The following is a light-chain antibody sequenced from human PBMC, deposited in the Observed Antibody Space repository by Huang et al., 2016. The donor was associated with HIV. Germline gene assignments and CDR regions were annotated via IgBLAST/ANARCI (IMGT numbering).Light chain of an antibody. Sequence: EIVMTQSPATLCVSPGERATLSCRARQNIGNNLAWYQQKPGQAPRLLIYGASTRATGIPARFSGSGSGTEFTLTISSLQSEDFAVFYCQQYNEWLLTFGGGTKVEIK. V-gene: IGKV3-15*01. CDR2: GAS. CDR3: QQYNEWLLT. J-gene: IGKJ4*01. CDR1: QNIGNN.